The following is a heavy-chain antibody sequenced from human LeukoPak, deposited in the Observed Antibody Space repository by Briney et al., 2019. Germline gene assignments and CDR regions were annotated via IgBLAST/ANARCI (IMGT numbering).Heavy chain of an antibody. J-gene: IGHJ4*02. CDR3: ASSFDW. CDR2: ISSSGNNI. Sequence: PGGSLRLSCAASGFTFSNFEMNWVRQAPGKGLEWVSYISSSGNNIYYADSVKGRFTISRDNAKNSLFLQMNSLRVEDTAVYYLASSFDWWGQGTLVSVSS. V-gene: IGHV3-48*03. CDR1: GFTFSNFE.